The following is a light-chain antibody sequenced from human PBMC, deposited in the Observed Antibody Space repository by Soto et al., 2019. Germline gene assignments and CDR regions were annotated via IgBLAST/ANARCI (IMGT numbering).Light chain of an antibody. J-gene: IGLJ1*01. Sequence: LTQPPSVSGAPGQRVTISCTGSSSNIGAGYDVHWYQQLPGTAPKLLIYGNSNRPSGVPDRFSGSKSGTSASLAITGLQAEDEADYYCQSYDSSLSGWVFGTGTKLTVL. CDR1: SSNIGAGYD. CDR3: QSYDSSLSGWV. V-gene: IGLV1-40*01. CDR2: GNS.